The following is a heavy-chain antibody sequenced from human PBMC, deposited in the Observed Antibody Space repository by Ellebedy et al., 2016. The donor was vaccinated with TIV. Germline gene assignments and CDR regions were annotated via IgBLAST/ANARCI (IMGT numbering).Heavy chain of an antibody. V-gene: IGHV3-23*01. J-gene: IGHJ4*02. CDR3: ARDRGTTMIVSDY. CDR1: GFTFSSYA. Sequence: PGGSLRLSCAASGFTFSSYAMSWVRQAPGKGLEWVSAISGSGGYTYYADSVKGRFTISRDNSRNTLYLQMNSLRAEDTAVYYCARDRGTTMIVSDYWGQGTLVTVSS. D-gene: IGHD3-22*01. CDR2: ISGSGGYT.